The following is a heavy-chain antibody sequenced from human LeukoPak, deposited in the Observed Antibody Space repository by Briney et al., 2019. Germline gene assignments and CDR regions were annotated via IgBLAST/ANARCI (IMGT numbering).Heavy chain of an antibody. Sequence: GESLKISCKGSGYIFTSYWIGWVRQLPGKGLEWMGTIYPGDSDTRYSPSFQGQVTISADKSISTAYLRWSSLKASDTAMYYCARMANSGSYSDAFDIWGQGTMVTVSS. V-gene: IGHV5-51*01. D-gene: IGHD1-26*01. J-gene: IGHJ3*02. CDR3: ARMANSGSYSDAFDI. CDR2: IYPGDSDT. CDR1: GYIFTSYW.